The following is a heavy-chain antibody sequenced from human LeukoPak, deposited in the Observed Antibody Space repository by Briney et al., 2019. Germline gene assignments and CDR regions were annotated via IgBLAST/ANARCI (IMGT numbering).Heavy chain of an antibody. D-gene: IGHD3-9*01. V-gene: IGHV1-69*01. J-gene: IGHJ4*02. CDR1: GGTFSSYA. CDR3: ARATGYDILTGYYGN. Sequence: ASVKVSCKASGGTFSSYAIRWVRQAPGQGLEWMGGIIPIFGTANYAQKFQGRVTITADESTSTAYMELSSLRSEDTAVYYCARATGYDILTGYYGNWGQGTLVTVSS. CDR2: IIPIFGTA.